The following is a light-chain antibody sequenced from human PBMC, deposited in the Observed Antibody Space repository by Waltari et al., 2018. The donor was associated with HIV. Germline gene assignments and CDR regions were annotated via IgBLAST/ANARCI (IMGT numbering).Light chain of an antibody. CDR3: QQYDNLPLT. CDR1: QDISNY. V-gene: IGKV1-33*01. Sequence: DIQMTQSPSSLSASVGDRVPITCQASQDISNYLNWYQQKLGKAPKLLIYDASNLETGVPARFSGSGSGTDVTFTISSLQPEDIATYFCQQYDNLPLTFGGGTKVEIK. CDR2: DAS. J-gene: IGKJ4*01.